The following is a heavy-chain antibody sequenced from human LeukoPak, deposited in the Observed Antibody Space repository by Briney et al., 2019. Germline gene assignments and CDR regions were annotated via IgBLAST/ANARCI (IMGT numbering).Heavy chain of an antibody. CDR2: IKSKTDGGTT. CDR1: GFTFSNAW. V-gene: IGHV3-15*01. CDR3: TTKIYPYCSGGSCYAFDI. J-gene: IGHJ3*02. D-gene: IGHD2-15*01. Sequence: KSGGSLRLSCAASGFTFSNAWMSWVRQAPGKGLEWVGRIKSKTDGGTTDYAAPAKGRFTISRDDSKNTLYLQMNSLKTEDTAVYYCTTKIYPYCSGGSCYAFDIWGQGTMVTVSS.